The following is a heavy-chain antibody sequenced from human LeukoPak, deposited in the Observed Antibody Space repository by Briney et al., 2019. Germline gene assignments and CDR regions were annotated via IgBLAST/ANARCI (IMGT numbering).Heavy chain of an antibody. Sequence: PGGSLRLSCAASGFTFNNYAINCVRQAPGKGLEWVSAIDNHGGSTYYADSVKSRFTISRDNSKNTLYLQMNSLRAEDTALYYCAKAGWYSSKSYATYDDAIDIWGQGTLVTVSS. CDR2: IDNHGGST. V-gene: IGHV3-23*01. J-gene: IGHJ3*02. D-gene: IGHD6-13*01. CDR1: GFTFNNYA. CDR3: AKAGWYSSKSYATYDDAIDI.